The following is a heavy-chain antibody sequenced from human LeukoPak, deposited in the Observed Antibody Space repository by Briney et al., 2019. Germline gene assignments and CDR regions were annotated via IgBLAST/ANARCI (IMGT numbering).Heavy chain of an antibody. D-gene: IGHD6-13*01. CDR2: IKHSGST. CDR3: AVTLIAAAGDDAFDI. J-gene: IGHJ3*02. CDR1: GGSFSGYY. Sequence: SETLSLTCAVYGGSFSGYYWSWIRQPPGKGLEWIGEIKHSGSTNYNPSLKSRDTTSVDTSKNQFSLKLSSVTAADTAVYYCAVTLIAAAGDDAFDIWGQGTMVTVSS. V-gene: IGHV4-34*01.